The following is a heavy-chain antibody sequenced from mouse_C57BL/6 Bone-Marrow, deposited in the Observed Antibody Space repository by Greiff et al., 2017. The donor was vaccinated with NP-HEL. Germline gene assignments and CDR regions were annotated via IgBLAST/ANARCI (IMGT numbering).Heavy chain of an antibody. J-gene: IGHJ4*01. CDR3: ASNWDVGYAMDY. V-gene: IGHV3-6*01. Sequence: ESGPGLVKPSQSLSLTCSVTGYSITSGYYWNWIRQFPGNKLEWMGYISYDGSNNYNPSLKNRISITRDTSKNQFFLTLNSVTTEDTATYYCASNWDVGYAMDYWGQGTSVTVSS. CDR2: ISYDGSN. CDR1: GYSITSGYY. D-gene: IGHD4-1*01.